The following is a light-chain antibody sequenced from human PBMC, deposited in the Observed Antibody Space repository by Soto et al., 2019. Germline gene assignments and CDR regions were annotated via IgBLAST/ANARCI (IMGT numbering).Light chain of an antibody. V-gene: IGLV1-44*01. J-gene: IGLJ2*01. CDR3: AAWDDSLGGHVV. CDR1: PSNIGSNN. CDR2: GDY. Sequence: QSVLTQPPSASGAPGQRVTISCSGSPSNIGSNNVSWYQQFSGSAPRLIMYGDYRRPSGVPDRFSGSTSGASAALAISGLQSKDEAVFYCAAWDDSLGGHVVFGGGTKLTVL.